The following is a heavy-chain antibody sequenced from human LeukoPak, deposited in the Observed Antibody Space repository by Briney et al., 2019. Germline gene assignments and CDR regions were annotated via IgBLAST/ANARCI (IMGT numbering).Heavy chain of an antibody. CDR2: IYYSGST. V-gene: IGHV4-59*01. CDR3: ARGQVYSGWFDY. Sequence: SETLSLTCTVSGGSISSYYWSWIRQPPGKGPEWIGYIYYSGSTNYNPSLKGRVTISVDTSKNQFSLKLSSVTAADTAVYHCARGQVYSGWFDYWGQGTLVTVSS. D-gene: IGHD6-19*01. CDR1: GGSISSYY. J-gene: IGHJ4*02.